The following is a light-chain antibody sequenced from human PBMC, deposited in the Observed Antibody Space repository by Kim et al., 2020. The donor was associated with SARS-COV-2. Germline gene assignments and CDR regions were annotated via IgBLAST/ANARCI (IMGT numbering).Light chain of an antibody. CDR3: QQRHDWPPLT. CDR1: QSVSSD. V-gene: IGKV3-11*01. J-gene: IGKJ4*01. CDR2: DAS. Sequence: GERATRSCRASQSVSSDLAWYQLKPGQAPRLLIYDASTRATGIPARFSGSGSGTDFTLTISSLEPEDFAVYYCQQRHDWPPLTFGGGTKVDIK.